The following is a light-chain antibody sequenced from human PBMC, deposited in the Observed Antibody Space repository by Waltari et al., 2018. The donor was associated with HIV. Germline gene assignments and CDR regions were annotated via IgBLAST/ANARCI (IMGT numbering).Light chain of an antibody. J-gene: IGKJ1*01. CDR2: GAS. V-gene: IGKV3-15*01. Sequence: ETVMTQSPATVSVSPGERATLSCRASRSVSTNLAWYQQKPGQAPRLLIYGASTRATCIPARFSGSGSGTEFTLTISSLQSEDFAVYYCQQYYNWPPWTFGQGTKVEIK. CDR3: QQYYNWPPWT. CDR1: RSVSTN.